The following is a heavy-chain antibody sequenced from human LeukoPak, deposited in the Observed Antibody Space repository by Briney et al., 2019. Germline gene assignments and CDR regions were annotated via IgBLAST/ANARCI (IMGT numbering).Heavy chain of an antibody. Sequence: SETLSLTCAVSGGSFTSGGYYWSWIRQHPGKGLEWIGYVYSTGSTYYNPSLKSRVSISVDTSDNHFSLKLNSVTAADTAVYYCARITDRTIFGEIMHGFDIWGQGTPVTVSS. V-gene: IGHV4-31*11. CDR1: GGSFTSGGYY. CDR2: VYSTGST. J-gene: IGHJ3*02. D-gene: IGHD3-3*01. CDR3: ARITDRTIFGEIMHGFDI.